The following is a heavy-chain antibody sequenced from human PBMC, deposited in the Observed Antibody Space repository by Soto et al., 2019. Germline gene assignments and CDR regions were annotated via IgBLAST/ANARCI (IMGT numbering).Heavy chain of an antibody. CDR2: FYYSGST. D-gene: IGHD6-19*01. CDR1: GGSISSYY. V-gene: IGHV4-59*01. CDR3: AGGYSSVAFDI. J-gene: IGHJ3*02. Sequence: QVQLQESGPGLVKPSETLSLTCTVSGGSISSYYWSWIRQSPGKGLEWIGYFYYSGSTNYNPSLKSRVTISIDTSKNQFSLKLYSVTAADTAVFYCAGGYSSVAFDIWGQGTMVTVSS.